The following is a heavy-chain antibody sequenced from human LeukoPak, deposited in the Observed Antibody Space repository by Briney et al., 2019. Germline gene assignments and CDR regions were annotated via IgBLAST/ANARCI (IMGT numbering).Heavy chain of an antibody. J-gene: IGHJ4*02. D-gene: IGHD6-19*01. CDR2: ISYSGNT. CDR1: GDSITRTNYY. V-gene: IGHV4-39*02. CDR3: ARPRDQYSSGWYAPFDY. Sequence: SATLSLTCSVSGDSITRTNYYLDWKRKPTGKGLEWIGSISYSGNTYYTPSLRSRVTISVDTAKNHFSLRLTSVTAADTAVYYCARPRDQYSSGWYAPFDYWGQGTLVTVSS.